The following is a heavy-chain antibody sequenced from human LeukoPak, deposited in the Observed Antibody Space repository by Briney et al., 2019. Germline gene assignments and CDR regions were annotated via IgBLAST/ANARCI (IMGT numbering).Heavy chain of an antibody. CDR3: ARDLRTYYYGSGSYLDAFDI. CDR1: GGSISSGSHY. V-gene: IGHV4-61*02. CDR2: IYTSGST. Sequence: SETLSLTCTVSGGSISSGSHYWSWIRQPAGKGLEWIGRIYTSGSTNYNPSLKSRVTISVDTSKNQFSLKLSSVTAADTAVYYCARDLRTYYYGSGSYLDAFDIWGQGTMVTVSS. D-gene: IGHD3-10*01. J-gene: IGHJ3*02.